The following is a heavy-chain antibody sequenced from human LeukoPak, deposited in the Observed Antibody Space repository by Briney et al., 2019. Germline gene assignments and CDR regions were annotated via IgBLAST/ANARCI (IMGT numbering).Heavy chain of an antibody. J-gene: IGHJ4*02. CDR3: ARDGVSSSPDFDY. V-gene: IGHV3-7*01. CDR1: GFTFSTYW. CDR2: IKHDGSEK. Sequence: PGGSLRLSCAASGFTFSTYWMYWVRQAPGKGLEWVANIKHDGSEKYYVDSVKGRFTISRDNAQNSLYLQMNSMRVEDTAVYYCARDGVSSSPDFDYRGQGTLVTVSS. D-gene: IGHD6-6*01.